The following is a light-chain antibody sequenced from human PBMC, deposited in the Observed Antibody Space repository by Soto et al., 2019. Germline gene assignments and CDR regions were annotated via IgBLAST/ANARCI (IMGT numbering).Light chain of an antibody. J-gene: IGKJ1*01. V-gene: IGKV1-5*01. CDR1: QSIRNR. Sequence: DILMTQSPSTLSASVGDRVPITWRASQSIRNRFAWYQQQPGKVPKRLIDDGSSLESGVPSRFSGSGSGTEFTLTISSLQPNDFATYYCQQYNTYSAFGQGTKMDFK. CDR2: DGS. CDR3: QQYNTYSA.